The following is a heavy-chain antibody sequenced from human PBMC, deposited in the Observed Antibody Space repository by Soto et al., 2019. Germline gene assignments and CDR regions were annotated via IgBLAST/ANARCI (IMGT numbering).Heavy chain of an antibody. CDR1: GYTFTSYG. J-gene: IGHJ4*02. D-gene: IGHD1-26*01. Sequence: QVQLVQSGAEVKKPGASVKVSCKSSGYTFTSYGISWVRQAPGQGLEWMGWISAYNGNTNYAQKHQGRVTMTTDTHTSTAHIEDRSLRSDETPVYYCARGRLVGDMGGDFEYWGQGTLVTVSS. CDR2: ISAYNGNT. V-gene: IGHV1-18*04. CDR3: ARGRLVGDMGGDFEY.